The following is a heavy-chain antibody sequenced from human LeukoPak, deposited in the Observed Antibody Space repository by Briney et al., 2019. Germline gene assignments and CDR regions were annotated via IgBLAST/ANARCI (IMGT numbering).Heavy chain of an antibody. CDR1: GFTFSSYS. J-gene: IGHJ4*02. D-gene: IGHD3-9*01. CDR3: AREMHFDWLLRRLTTPFDY. CDR2: ISSSSSTI. V-gene: IGHV3-48*01. Sequence: GGSLRLSCAASGFTFSSYSMNWVRQAPGKGLGWVSYISSSSSTIYYADSVKGRFTISRDNAKNSLYLQMNSLRAEDTAVYYCAREMHFDWLLRRLTTPFDYWGQGTLVTVSS.